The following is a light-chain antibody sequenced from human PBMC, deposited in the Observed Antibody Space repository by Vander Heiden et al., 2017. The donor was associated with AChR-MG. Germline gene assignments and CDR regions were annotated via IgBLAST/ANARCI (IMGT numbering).Light chain of an antibody. CDR3: QQRSNWPLT. J-gene: IGKJ4*01. Sequence: EIVLTQSPATLSLSPEERATLSCRARQSVSSYLACYQQKPGQAPRLLIYDASKMATGIPSRFSGSGSGTDFTLTISSLEPEDFAVFYCQQRSNWPLTFGGGTKVEIK. CDR2: DAS. CDR1: QSVSSY. V-gene: IGKV3-11*01.